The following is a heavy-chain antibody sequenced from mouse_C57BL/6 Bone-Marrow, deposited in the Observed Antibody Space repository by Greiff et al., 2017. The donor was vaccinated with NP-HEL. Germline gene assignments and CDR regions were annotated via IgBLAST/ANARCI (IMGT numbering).Heavy chain of an antibody. Sequence: QVQLQQPGAELVKPGASVKMSCKASGYTFTSYWITWVKQRPGQGLEWIGDIYPGSGSTNYNEKFKSKATLTVDTSYSTAYMQLTSLTSEDSAVYYGAGFHDGRKGPYYFDYWGQGTTLTVSS. CDR3: AGFHDGRKGPYYFDY. CDR2: IYPGSGST. J-gene: IGHJ2*01. D-gene: IGHD2-12*01. CDR1: GYTFTSYW. V-gene: IGHV1-55*01.